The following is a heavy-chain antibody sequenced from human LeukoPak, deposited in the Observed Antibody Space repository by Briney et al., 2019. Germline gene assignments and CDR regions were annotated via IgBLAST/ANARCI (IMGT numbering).Heavy chain of an antibody. CDR3: ARAGGRSWFDP. Sequence: ASVKVSCKASGYTFTSYGISWVRQAPGQGLEWMGIINPSGGSTSYAQKFQGRVTMTRDTSMSTVYVELSSLRSEDTAVYYCARAGGRSWFDPWGQGTLVTVSS. CDR1: GYTFTSYG. CDR2: INPSGGST. J-gene: IGHJ5*02. V-gene: IGHV1-46*01.